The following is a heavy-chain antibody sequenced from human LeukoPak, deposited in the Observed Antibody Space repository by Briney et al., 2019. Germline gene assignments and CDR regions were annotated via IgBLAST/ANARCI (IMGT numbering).Heavy chain of an antibody. CDR2: IYYSGST. CDR1: GGSISSYY. Sequence: SETLSLTCTVSGGSISSYYWSWIRQPPGKGLEWIGYIYYSGSTNYNPSLKSRVTISVDTSKNQFSLKPSSVTAADTAVYYCARGWYYDFWSGYPRDYYYGMDVWGQGTTVTVSS. J-gene: IGHJ6*02. CDR3: ARGWYYDFWSGYPRDYYYGMDV. V-gene: IGHV4-59*01. D-gene: IGHD3-3*01.